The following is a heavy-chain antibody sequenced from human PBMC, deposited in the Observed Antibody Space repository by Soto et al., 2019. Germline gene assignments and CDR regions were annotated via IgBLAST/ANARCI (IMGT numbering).Heavy chain of an antibody. CDR1: GGSFSGYY. D-gene: IGHD3-10*01. Sequence: SETLSLTCAVYGGSFSGYYWSWIRQPPGKGLEWIGEINHSGSTNYNPSLKSRVTISVDTSKNQFSLKLSSVTAADTAVYYCARPGGGYWGQGTLVTVSS. V-gene: IGHV4-34*01. CDR3: ARPGGGY. CDR2: INHSGST. J-gene: IGHJ4*02.